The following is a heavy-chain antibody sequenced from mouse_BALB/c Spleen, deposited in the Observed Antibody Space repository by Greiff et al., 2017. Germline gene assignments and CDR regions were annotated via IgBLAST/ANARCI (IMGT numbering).Heavy chain of an antibody. CDR1: GYNFTSYW. V-gene: IGHV1-55*01. J-gene: IGHJ4*01. CDR3: ARSGYYAMDY. Sequence: QVQLQQSGAELVKPGTSVKLSCKASGYNFTSYWINWVKLRPGQGLEWIGDIYPGSGSTNYNEKFKSKATLTVDTSSSTAYMQLSSLASEDSALYYCARSGYYAMDYWGQGTSVTVSS. D-gene: IGHD3-1*01. CDR2: IYPGSGST.